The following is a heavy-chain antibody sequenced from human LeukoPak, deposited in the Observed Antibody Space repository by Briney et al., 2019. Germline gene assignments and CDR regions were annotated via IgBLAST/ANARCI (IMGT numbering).Heavy chain of an antibody. CDR3: ARKIYGSGLN. J-gene: IGHJ4*02. CDR2: INHSGST. CDR1: GESFSGYF. V-gene: IGHV4-34*01. D-gene: IGHD3-10*01. Sequence: SETLSLTCAVYGESFSGYFWSWIRQPPGKGLEWIGEINHSGSTSHNPSLKSRVTISIDTSKNQFSLNLSSVSAADTSVYYCARKIYGSGLNWGQGTLVTVSS.